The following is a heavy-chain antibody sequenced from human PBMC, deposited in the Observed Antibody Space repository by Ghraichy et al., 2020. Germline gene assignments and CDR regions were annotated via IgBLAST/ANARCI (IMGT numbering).Heavy chain of an antibody. J-gene: IGHJ6*02. CDR2: ISGSGGST. V-gene: IGHV3-23*01. D-gene: IGHD4-17*01. CDR3: AKDPTVTHSGRYYYYGMDV. Sequence: GESLNISCAASGFTFSSYAMSWVRQAPGKGLEWVSAISGSGGSTYYADSVKGRFTISRDNSKNTLYLQMNSLRAEDTAVYYCAKDPTVTHSGRYYYYGMDVWGQGTTVTVSS. CDR1: GFTFSSYA.